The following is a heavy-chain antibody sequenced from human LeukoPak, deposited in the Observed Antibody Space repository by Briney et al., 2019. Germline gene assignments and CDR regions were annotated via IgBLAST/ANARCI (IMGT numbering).Heavy chain of an antibody. CDR1: GLTLSSYA. Sequence: GGSLRLSCSVSGLTLSSYAMHWVRQAPGKGLEYVSAIGTDGRITYYTDLAKGRFTISRDDSKNTLYLQMTSLRPEDTALYYCVGSSFDYWGQGTLVSVS. J-gene: IGHJ4*02. CDR3: VGSSFDY. CDR2: IGTDGRIT. D-gene: IGHD5-12*01. V-gene: IGHV3-64D*09.